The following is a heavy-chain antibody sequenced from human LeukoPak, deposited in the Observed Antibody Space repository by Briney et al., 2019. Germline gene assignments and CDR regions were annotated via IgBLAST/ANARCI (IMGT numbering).Heavy chain of an antibody. CDR3: AKNAGYSYGLYYFDY. CDR2: ISSVGT. J-gene: IGHJ4*02. CDR1: GFTFSSYA. Sequence: GGSLRLSCAASGFTFSSYAMNWVRQAPGEGLEWVSAISSVGTYYADSVKGRFTISRDNSKNTLYLQMDSLRAEDTAVYYCAKNAGYSYGLYYFDYWGQGTLVTVSS. D-gene: IGHD5-18*01. V-gene: IGHV3-23*01.